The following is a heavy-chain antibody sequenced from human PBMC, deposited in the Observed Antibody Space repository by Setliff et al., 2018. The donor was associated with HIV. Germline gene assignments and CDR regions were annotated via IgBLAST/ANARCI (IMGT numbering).Heavy chain of an antibody. V-gene: IGHV3-21*01. Sequence: KAGGSLRLSCAASGFTFSSYSMNWVRQASGKGLEWVSSISSSSSYIYYADSVKGRFTISRDNAKNSLYLQMNSLRAEDTAVYYCARRYSSSSTGFDYWGQGTLVTVSS. CDR1: GFTFSSYS. D-gene: IGHD6-6*01. J-gene: IGHJ4*02. CDR3: ARRYSSSSTGFDY. CDR2: ISSSSSYI.